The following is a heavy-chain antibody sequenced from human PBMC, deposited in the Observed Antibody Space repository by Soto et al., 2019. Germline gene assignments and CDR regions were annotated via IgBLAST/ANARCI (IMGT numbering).Heavy chain of an antibody. CDR1: GGSIISGGYY. J-gene: IGHJ4*02. CDR3: ARVREYQLPAYFDY. Sequence: SETLSLTCTVSGGSIISGGYYWSWIRQNPGKGLEWIGYIYYSGSTYYNPSLKSRVTISVDTSKNQFSLKLSSVTAADTAVYYCARVREYQLPAYFDYWGQGTLVTVSS. D-gene: IGHD2-2*01. V-gene: IGHV4-31*03. CDR2: IYYSGST.